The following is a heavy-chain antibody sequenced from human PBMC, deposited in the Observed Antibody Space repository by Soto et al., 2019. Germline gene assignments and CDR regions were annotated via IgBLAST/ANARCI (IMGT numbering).Heavy chain of an antibody. CDR2: INAGNGNT. Sequence: QVQLVQSGAEVKKPGASVKVSCKASGYTFTSYAMHWVRHAPGQRLEWMGWINAGNGNTKYSQKFQGRVTITRDTSASTAYIELSSLRSEDTAVYYCARGEFLTYDDYWGQGTLVTVSS. V-gene: IGHV1-3*01. J-gene: IGHJ4*02. CDR1: GYTFTSYA. D-gene: IGHD3-16*01. CDR3: ARGEFLTYDDY.